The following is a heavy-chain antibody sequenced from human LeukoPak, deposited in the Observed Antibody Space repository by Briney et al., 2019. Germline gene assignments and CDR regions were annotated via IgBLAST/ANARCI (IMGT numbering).Heavy chain of an antibody. J-gene: IGHJ4*02. CDR3: VRSESGTYYFDY. Sequence: GEFLKISCKGSGYSFANYWIGWVRQMSGKGLEWMGIIYPGDSDTRYSPSFQGQVTISADKSISTVYLQWRSLKASDMALYYCVRSESGTYYFDYWGQGTLVIVSS. CDR2: IYPGDSDT. V-gene: IGHV5-51*01. D-gene: IGHD3-10*01. CDR1: GYSFANYW.